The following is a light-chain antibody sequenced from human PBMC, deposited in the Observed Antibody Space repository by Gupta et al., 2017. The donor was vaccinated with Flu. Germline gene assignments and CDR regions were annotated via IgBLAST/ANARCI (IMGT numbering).Light chain of an antibody. CDR2: GAS. V-gene: IGKV3-20*01. Sequence: EIVFTQTPGTLSLSPGERATLSCRASQSVSSSYLSWYQHKPGQAPRLLIYGASSRATGVPDRFSGSGSGTDFTLTISRLEPEDFAIYYCQQFGSSFGGGTRVEIK. CDR1: QSVSSSY. J-gene: IGKJ4*01. CDR3: QQFGSS.